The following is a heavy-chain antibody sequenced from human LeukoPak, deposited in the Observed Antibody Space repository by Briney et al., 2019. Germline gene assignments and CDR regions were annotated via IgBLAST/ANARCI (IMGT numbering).Heavy chain of an antibody. CDR1: GFTFSSYA. CDR2: ISGSGGST. D-gene: IGHD3-10*01. V-gene: IGHV3-23*01. CDR3: AKGYYGSGSYYMSY. J-gene: IGHJ4*02. Sequence: GGSLRLSCAASGFTFSSYAMSWVRQAPGKGLEWVSAISGSGGSTYYADSVKGRFTISRDNSKNTLYLQTNSLRAEDTAVYYCAKGYYGSGSYYMSYWGQGTLVTVSS.